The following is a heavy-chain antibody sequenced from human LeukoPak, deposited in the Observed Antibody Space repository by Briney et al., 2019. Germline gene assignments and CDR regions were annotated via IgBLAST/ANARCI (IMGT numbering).Heavy chain of an antibody. J-gene: IGHJ4*02. V-gene: IGHV4-4*07. CDR3: ARVGDSATYFDY. D-gene: IGHD2-21*02. CDR2: MYTSGST. CDR1: GASISSYY. Sequence: SETLSLTCTVSGASISSYYWSWIRQPTGKGLEWIGRMYTSGSTNYNPSFKSRVTMSGDKSNNQFSLKLSSVTAADTAVYYCARVGDSATYFDYWGQGTLVTVSS.